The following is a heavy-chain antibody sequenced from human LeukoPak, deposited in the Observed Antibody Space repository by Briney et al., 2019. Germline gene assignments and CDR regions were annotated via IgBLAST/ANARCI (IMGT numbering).Heavy chain of an antibody. J-gene: IGHJ4*02. CDR1: GFTFSSYG. V-gene: IGHV3-33*01. Sequence: GRSLRLSCPASGFTFSSYGMHRVRQAPGKGLEWVAVIWYDGSNKYYADSVKGRFTISRDNSRNTLYLQMNSLRAEDTAVYYCASEGSPYTSGPFDYWGQGTLVTVSS. CDR2: IWYDGSNK. CDR3: ASEGSPYTSGPFDY. D-gene: IGHD6-19*01.